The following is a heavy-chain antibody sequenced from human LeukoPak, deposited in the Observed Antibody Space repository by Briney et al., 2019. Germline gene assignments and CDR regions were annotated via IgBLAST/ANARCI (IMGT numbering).Heavy chain of an antibody. Sequence: SETLSLTCTVSGGSISSYYWSWIRQPPGTGLEWIGYIYYSGSTNYNPSLKNRVTISVDTSKDQFSLRLTSVTAADTAMYYCARSFLGDWYFDLWGRGTLVTVSS. V-gene: IGHV4-59*01. CDR3: ARSFLGDWYFDL. CDR2: IYYSGST. D-gene: IGHD1-26*01. CDR1: GGSISSYY. J-gene: IGHJ2*01.